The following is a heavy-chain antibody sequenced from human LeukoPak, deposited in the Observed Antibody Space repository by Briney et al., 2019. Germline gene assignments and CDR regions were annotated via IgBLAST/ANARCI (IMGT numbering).Heavy chain of an antibody. V-gene: IGHV4-4*07. D-gene: IGHD6-13*01. CDR3: AREIIAAAGTGLVY. J-gene: IGHJ4*02. CDR2: IYTSGST. Sequence: SETLSLTCTVSGGSISSYYWSWIRQPAGKGLEWIGRIYTSGSTNYNPSLKSRVTISVDTSKNQLSLKLSSVTAADTAVYYCAREIIAAAGTGLVYWGQGTLVTVSS. CDR1: GGSISSYY.